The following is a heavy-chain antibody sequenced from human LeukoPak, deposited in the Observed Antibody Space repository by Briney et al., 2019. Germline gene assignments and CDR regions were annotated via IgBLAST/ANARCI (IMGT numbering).Heavy chain of an antibody. CDR3: ARTSGFFDSSGFYQQNPYYFQY. V-gene: IGHV4-34*01. CDR2: TNHSGRT. CDR1: GDSFIGYF. Sequence: SETLSLTCAASGDSFIGYFWTWIRQAPGKGLEWIGYTNHSGRTNYNPSLQRRVSISVDTSKNQFSLNVTSVTGADTAVYYCARTSGFFDSSGFYQQNPYYFQYWGQGVLVTVSS. J-gene: IGHJ4*02. D-gene: IGHD3-22*01.